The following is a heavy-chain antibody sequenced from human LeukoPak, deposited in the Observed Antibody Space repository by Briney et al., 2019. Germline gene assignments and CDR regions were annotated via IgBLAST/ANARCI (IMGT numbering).Heavy chain of an antibody. CDR2: IYSGGTT. V-gene: IGHV3-53*01. CDR1: GLTVSSNC. Sequence: PGGSLRLSCAASGLTVSSNCMNWVRQAPGKGLEWVSVIYSGGTTYYADSVKGRFTISRDNSKNTLYLQMNSLRAEDTAVYYCASREVGRRYFDWYYWGQGTLVTVSS. D-gene: IGHD3-9*01. CDR3: ASREVGRRYFDWYY. J-gene: IGHJ4*02.